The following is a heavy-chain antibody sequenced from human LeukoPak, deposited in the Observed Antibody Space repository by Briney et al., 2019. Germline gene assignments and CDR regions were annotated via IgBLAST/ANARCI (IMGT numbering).Heavy chain of an antibody. CDR1: GFTFSNYG. J-gene: IGHJ4*02. V-gene: IGHV3-23*01. Sequence: GGSLRLSCAASGFTFSNYGMGWVRQAPGKGLEWVSSIGGSGISTYYADSVKGRFTISRDNSRNTLYLQMNSLRAEDTAVYYCAKHLSLYNWSHRSLDYWGQGTLVTVSS. CDR3: AKHLSLYNWSHRSLDY. D-gene: IGHD1-20*01. CDR2: IGGSGIST.